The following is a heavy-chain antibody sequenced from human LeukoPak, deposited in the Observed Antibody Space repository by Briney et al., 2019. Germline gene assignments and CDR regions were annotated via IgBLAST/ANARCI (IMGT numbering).Heavy chain of an antibody. CDR3: AVDRPHYDILTGYYTESYYYYMDV. Sequence: SVKVPCKASGYTFTSYGISWVRQAPGQGLEWMGGIIPIFGTANYAQKFQGRVTITADESTSTAYMELSSLRSEDTAVYYCAVDRPHYDILTGYYTESYYYYMDVWGKGTTVTISS. CDR2: IIPIFGTA. V-gene: IGHV1-69*13. J-gene: IGHJ6*03. CDR1: GYTFTSYG. D-gene: IGHD3-9*01.